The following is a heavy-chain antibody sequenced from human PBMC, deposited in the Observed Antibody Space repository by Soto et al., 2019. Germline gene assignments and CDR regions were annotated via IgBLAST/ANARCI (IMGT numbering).Heavy chain of an antibody. Sequence: PSETLSLTCSVSGYLISSGYYWGWIRQTPGKGLEWLGSIDYSGRTYYNPSLKSRVSTSVDLSKNQFSLNLRSVTAADTAVYFCARDLCSGYDSYYFDYWGQGTLVTVYS. CDR1: GYLISSGYY. CDR3: ARDLCSGYDSYYFDY. V-gene: IGHV4-38-2*02. J-gene: IGHJ4*02. CDR2: IDYSGRT. D-gene: IGHD3-22*01.